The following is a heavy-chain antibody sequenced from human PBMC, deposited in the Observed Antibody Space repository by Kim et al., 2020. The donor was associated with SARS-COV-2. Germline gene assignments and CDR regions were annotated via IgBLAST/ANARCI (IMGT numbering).Heavy chain of an antibody. CDR3: ARDMFYYGSGSLDY. Sequence: TPSRKSRVTISVDTSKNQFSLRLNSVTAADTAVYYCARDMFYYGSGSLDYWGQGTLVTVSS. D-gene: IGHD3-10*01. J-gene: IGHJ4*02. V-gene: IGHV4-59*01.